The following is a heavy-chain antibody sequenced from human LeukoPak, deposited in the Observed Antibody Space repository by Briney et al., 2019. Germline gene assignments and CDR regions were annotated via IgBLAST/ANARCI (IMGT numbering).Heavy chain of an antibody. V-gene: IGHV4-39*07. D-gene: IGHD3-10*01. CDR2: INHSGST. Sequence: PSQTLSLTCTVSGGSISSGSYYWSWIRQPPGKGLEWIGEINHSGSTNYNPSLKSRVAISVDTSKNQFSLKLSSVTAADTAVYYCARDKADGSGSYWDAFDIWGQGTMVTVSS. J-gene: IGHJ3*02. CDR1: GGSISSGSYY. CDR3: ARDKADGSGSYWDAFDI.